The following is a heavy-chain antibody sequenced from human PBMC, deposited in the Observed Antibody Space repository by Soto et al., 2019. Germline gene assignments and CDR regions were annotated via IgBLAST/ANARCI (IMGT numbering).Heavy chain of an antibody. V-gene: IGHV3-11*03. CDR2: ISSLSSHT. CDR1: ELTSSYYY. Sequence: CVSLRLSCRSAELTSSYYYMSWIRKAPGKGLEWVSHISSLSSHTNYADSVKGRFTIFRDNGKNSLFLQMNSLRVEDTAIYYCSSFLKFPDFWSGFFDNWGQGTLVTVSS. D-gene: IGHD3-3*01. J-gene: IGHJ4*02. CDR3: SSFLKFPDFWSGFFDN.